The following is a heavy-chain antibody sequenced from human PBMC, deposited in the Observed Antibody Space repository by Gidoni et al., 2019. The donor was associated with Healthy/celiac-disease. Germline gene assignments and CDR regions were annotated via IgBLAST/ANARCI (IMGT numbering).Heavy chain of an antibody. D-gene: IGHD3-10*01. CDR2: ISGRGGRT. CDR1: GFTFSPYS. CDR3: AKDLSFGVDKYYYGSGSYYPGFDY. Sequence: EVQLLESGGGLVQPGGSVRLSFAASGFTFSPYSLAWVPRSPGKGLGWVSAISGRGGRTYYADSVKGRFTISRDNSKNTLYLQMNSLRAEDTAVYYCAKDLSFGVDKYYYGSGSYYPGFDYWGQGTLVTVSS. J-gene: IGHJ4*02. V-gene: IGHV3-23*01.